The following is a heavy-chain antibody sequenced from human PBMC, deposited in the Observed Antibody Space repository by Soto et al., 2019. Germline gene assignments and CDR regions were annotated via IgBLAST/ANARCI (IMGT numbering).Heavy chain of an antibody. Sequence: EVQVMESGGGLVQPGGSLRLSCAASGFNLGSNWMHWVRQAPGKGLVWVSRINDYGTTINYAESVEGRFTISRDDAKSEVYLQMNNLRAEDTAVYYCARGGLEPFDYWGQGALVTVSS. V-gene: IGHV3-74*01. CDR1: GFNLGSNW. CDR2: INDYGTTI. CDR3: ARGGLEPFDY. J-gene: IGHJ4*02. D-gene: IGHD1-1*01.